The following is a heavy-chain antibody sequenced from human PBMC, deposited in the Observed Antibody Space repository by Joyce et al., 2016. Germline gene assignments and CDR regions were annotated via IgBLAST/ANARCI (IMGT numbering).Heavy chain of an antibody. J-gene: IGHJ3*01. V-gene: IGHV1-45*02. CDR1: GYTFTYRY. CDR2: ITPVNGNT. Sequence: QRQLEQSGAEVKKAGSSVKVSCKASGYTFTYRYLHWVRQAPGQALEWMGWITPVNGNTNYAQKFQDRVIITRDMTMSTAYMEMRSLRSEDTAMFYCAGDYGGAFDVWGPGTMIAVSS. D-gene: IGHD4-23*01. CDR3: AGDYGGAFDV.